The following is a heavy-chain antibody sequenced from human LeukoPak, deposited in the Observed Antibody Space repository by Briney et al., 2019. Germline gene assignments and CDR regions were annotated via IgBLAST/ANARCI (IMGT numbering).Heavy chain of an antibody. V-gene: IGHV4-61*05. CDR1: GGSIRSSRYY. CDR3: ARLGDGYKLDN. CDR2: IYYSGST. Sequence: SETLSLTCTVSGGSIRSSRYYWSWIRQPPGKGLEWIGYIYYSGSTNYNPSLKSRVTISVDTSKNQFSLKVSSVTAADTAVYYCARLGDGYKLDNWGQGTLVTVSS. D-gene: IGHD5-24*01. J-gene: IGHJ4*02.